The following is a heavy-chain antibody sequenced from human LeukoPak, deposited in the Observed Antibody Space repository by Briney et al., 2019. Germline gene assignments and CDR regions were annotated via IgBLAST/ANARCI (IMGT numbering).Heavy chain of an antibody. Sequence: SETLSLTCTVSGGSISSSSYYWGWIRQPPGKGLEWIGEINHSGSTNYNPSLKSRVIISVDTSKNQFSLKLSSVTAADTAVYYCARLPLLRRITIFGVVIGGYYFDYWGQGTLVTVSS. CDR3: ARLPLLRRITIFGVVIGGYYFDY. CDR1: GGSISSSSYY. J-gene: IGHJ4*02. D-gene: IGHD3-3*01. V-gene: IGHV4-39*07. CDR2: INHSGST.